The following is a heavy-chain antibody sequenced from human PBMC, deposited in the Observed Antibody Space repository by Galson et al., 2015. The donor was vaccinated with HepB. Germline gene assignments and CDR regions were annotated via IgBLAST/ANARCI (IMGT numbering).Heavy chain of an antibody. CDR3: ARDARRGIPLGMDV. CDR2: ISGYNTNT. D-gene: IGHD2-15*01. V-gene: IGHV1-18*01. J-gene: IGHJ6*02. Sequence: SVKVSCKASGYSFSRYGISWVRQAPGQGLEWVGWISGYNTNTNYAQKVQGRVTLTTDTSTNTAYMELRSLRTDDTAVYYCARDARRGIPLGMDVWGQGTTVTVSS. CDR1: GYSFSRYG.